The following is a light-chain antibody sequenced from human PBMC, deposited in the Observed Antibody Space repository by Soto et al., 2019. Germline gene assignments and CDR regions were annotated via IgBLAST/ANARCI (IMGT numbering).Light chain of an antibody. J-gene: IGLJ3*02. CDR3: QSYDSSLSGWV. Sequence: QSALTQPPSVSGAPGQRVTISCTGSSSNIGAGYDVHWYQQVPGTAPKLLIYANSNRPSGVPDRFSGSKSGTSASLAITGLQTEDETDYYCQSYDSSLSGWVFGGGTKLTVL. CDR1: SSNIGAGYD. CDR2: ANS. V-gene: IGLV1-40*01.